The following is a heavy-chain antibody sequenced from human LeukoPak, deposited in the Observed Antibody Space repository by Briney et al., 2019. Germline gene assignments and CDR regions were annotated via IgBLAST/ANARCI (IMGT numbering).Heavy chain of an antibody. Sequence: ASVEVSCKASGYTFTSYDINWVRQATGQGLEWMGWMNPNSGNTGYAQKFQGRVTMTRNTSISTAYMELSSLRSEDTAVYYCARGRGSGWYSLLAVYYYYGMDVWGQGTTVTVSS. CDR2: MNPNSGNT. CDR3: ARGRGSGWYSLLAVYYYYGMDV. D-gene: IGHD6-19*01. J-gene: IGHJ6*02. CDR1: GYTFTSYD. V-gene: IGHV1-8*01.